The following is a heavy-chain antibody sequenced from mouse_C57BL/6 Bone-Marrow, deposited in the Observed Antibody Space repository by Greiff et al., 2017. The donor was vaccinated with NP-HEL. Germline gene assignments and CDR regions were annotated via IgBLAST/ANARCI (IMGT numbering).Heavy chain of an antibody. J-gene: IGHJ2*01. CDR3: TGGSTMITTTYFDY. Sequence: EVKLMESGGGLVQPGGSMKLSCVASGFTFSNYWMNWVRQSPEKGLEWVAQIRLKSDNYATHYAESVKGRFTISRDDSKSSVYLQMNNLRAEDTGIYYCTGGSTMITTTYFDYWGQGTTLTVSS. CDR1: GFTFSNYW. D-gene: IGHD2-4*01. V-gene: IGHV6-3*01. CDR2: IRLKSDNYAT.